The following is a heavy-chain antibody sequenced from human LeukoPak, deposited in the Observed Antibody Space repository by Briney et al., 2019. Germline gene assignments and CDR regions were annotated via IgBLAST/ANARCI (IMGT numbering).Heavy chain of an antibody. Sequence: GGSLRLSCAASGFTFSSYSMNWVRQAPGKGLEWVSYISSSGSTIYYADSVKGRFTISRDNAKNSLYLQMNSLRAEDTAVYYCARAAAAISYYYYGMDVWGQGTTVTVSS. CDR2: ISSSGSTI. CDR3: ARAAAAISYYYYGMDV. J-gene: IGHJ6*02. CDR1: GFTFSSYS. D-gene: IGHD2-2*02. V-gene: IGHV3-48*04.